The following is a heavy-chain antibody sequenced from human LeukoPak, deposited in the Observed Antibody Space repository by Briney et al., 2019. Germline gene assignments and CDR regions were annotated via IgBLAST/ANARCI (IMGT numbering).Heavy chain of an antibody. CDR1: GFTFSSYW. J-gene: IGHJ3*02. Sequence: GGSLRLSCAASGFTFSSYWMHWVRQAPGKGLVWVPRINSDGSSTSYADSVKGRFTISRDNAKNTLYLQMSSLRAEDTAVYYCARYRGSSGWSYDAFDIWGQGTMVTVSS. CDR2: INSDGSST. V-gene: IGHV3-74*01. CDR3: ARYRGSSGWSYDAFDI. D-gene: IGHD6-19*01.